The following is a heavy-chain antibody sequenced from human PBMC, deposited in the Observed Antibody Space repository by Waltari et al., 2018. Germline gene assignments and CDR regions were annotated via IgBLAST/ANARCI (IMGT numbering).Heavy chain of an antibody. CDR1: GGTLSSYP. J-gene: IGHJ5*02. CDR2: LIPFLDRA. V-gene: IGHV1-69*04. Sequence: QVQLVQSGAEVKKPGSSVRVSCKASGGTLSSYPISWVRQAPGQGLEWMGRLIPFLDRANYAQRFQGRLTITADKSTNTAYMELASLTSEETAVYYCARPTGDSTASSNWFDPWGQGTLVTVSS. D-gene: IGHD6-6*01. CDR3: ARPTGDSTASSNWFDP.